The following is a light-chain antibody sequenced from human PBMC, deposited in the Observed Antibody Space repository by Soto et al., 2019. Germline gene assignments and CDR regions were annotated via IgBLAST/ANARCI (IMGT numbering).Light chain of an antibody. CDR2: DVS. J-gene: IGLJ1*01. CDR1: SSDVGGYDY. V-gene: IGLV2-14*01. Sequence: QSALTQPASVSGSPGQSITISCTGTSSDVGGYDYVSWYQQHPGKAPKLMIYDVSNRPSGVSNRFSGSKSGNTAALTISGLQGEDEADYYCSPYTISSTLFYVFGTGTKLTVL. CDR3: SPYTISSTLFYV.